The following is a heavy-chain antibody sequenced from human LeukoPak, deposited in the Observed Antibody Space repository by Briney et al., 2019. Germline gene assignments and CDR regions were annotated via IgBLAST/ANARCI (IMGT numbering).Heavy chain of an antibody. Sequence: GGSLRLSCEASGFTFNTYGMHWVRQAPGKGLEWVAFIRSDGYKKDYADSVRGRFTISRDNSKNTVYMQMDSLRPEDTALYYCAKDHARDLWDFDHWGQGSLVTVSS. CDR1: GFTFNTYG. CDR3: AKDHARDLWDFDH. V-gene: IGHV3-30*02. J-gene: IGHJ4*02. D-gene: IGHD3-10*01. CDR2: IRSDGYKK.